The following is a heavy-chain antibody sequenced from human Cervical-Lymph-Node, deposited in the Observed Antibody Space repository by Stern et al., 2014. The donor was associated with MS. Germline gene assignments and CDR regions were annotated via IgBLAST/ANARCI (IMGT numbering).Heavy chain of an antibody. CDR1: GYRFTNKW. CDR3: ARRGDGYMGIDY. CDR2: IYPGDSET. J-gene: IGHJ4*02. Sequence: VQLVQSGAEVKKPGESLRISCEVSGYRFTNKWIGWGRQMPGKGLEWMGIIYPGDSETIYSPSFQGQVPILVDKSNTTAYLQWSSLKASDTAIYYCARRGDGYMGIDYWGQGTLVTVSS. D-gene: IGHD5-24*01. V-gene: IGHV5-51*03.